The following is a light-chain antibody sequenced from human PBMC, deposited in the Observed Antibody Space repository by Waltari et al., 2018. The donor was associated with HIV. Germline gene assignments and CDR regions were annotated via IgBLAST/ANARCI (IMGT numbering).Light chain of an antibody. J-gene: IGLJ3*02. V-gene: IGLV2-11*01. CDR3: CSYAGTYTYVL. CDR1: SSDVGGYAS. Sequence: QSALTQPRSVSGSPGQSVTIPCTGTSSDVGGYASVSWYLQHPGKVPKLIIYEVIKRPSGVPDLFSGSKSGNTASLTISGLQTEDEADYFCCSYAGTYTYVLFGGGTKLTVL. CDR2: EVI.